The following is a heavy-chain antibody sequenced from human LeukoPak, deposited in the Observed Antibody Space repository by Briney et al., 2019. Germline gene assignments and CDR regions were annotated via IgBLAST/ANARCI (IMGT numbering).Heavy chain of an antibody. CDR1: GYTFTGYY. J-gene: IGHJ4*02. CDR3: ARDLRRTEGFGELLTFFDY. CDR2: INPNSGGT. V-gene: IGHV1-2*04. Sequence: ASVKVSCKASGYTFTGYYMHWARQAPGQGLEWMGWINPNSGGTNYAQKFQGWVTMTRDTSISTAYMELSRLRSDDTAVYYCARDLRRTEGFGELLTFFDYWGQGTLVTVSS. D-gene: IGHD3-10*01.